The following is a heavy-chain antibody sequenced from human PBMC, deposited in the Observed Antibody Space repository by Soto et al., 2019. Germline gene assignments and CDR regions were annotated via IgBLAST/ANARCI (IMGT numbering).Heavy chain of an antibody. D-gene: IGHD2-15*01. CDR3: ARGTVVTHFDY. V-gene: IGHV1-69*02. J-gene: IGHJ4*02. CDR2: IIPILGIA. Sequence: GASVKVSCKASGGTFSSYTISWVRQAPGQGLEWMGRIIPILGIANYAQKFQGRVTITADKSTSTAYMELSSLRSEDTAVYYCARGTVVTHFDYWGQGTLVTVSS. CDR1: GGTFSSYT.